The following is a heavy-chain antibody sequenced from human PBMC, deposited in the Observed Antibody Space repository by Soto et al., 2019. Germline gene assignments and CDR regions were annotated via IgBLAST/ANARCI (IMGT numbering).Heavy chain of an antibody. J-gene: IGHJ5*01. Sequence: QIHLQQSGPGLVKPSQTLSLTCAISGDSVSTNSATWDWIRQSPSRGLEWLGRTYYRSNWYTDYAVSVKGRVTLASXTSNNQLSLQLNSVTPDDTAVYYCARLIGNSWLDSWGQGTLVTVSS. CDR3: ARLIGNSWLDS. D-gene: IGHD2-8*01. CDR1: GDSVSTNSAT. CDR2: TYYRSNWYT. V-gene: IGHV6-1*01.